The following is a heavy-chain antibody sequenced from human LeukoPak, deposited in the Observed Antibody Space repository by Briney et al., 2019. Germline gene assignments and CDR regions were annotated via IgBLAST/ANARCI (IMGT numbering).Heavy chain of an antibody. J-gene: IGHJ3*02. CDR2: ISDTATDI. D-gene: IGHD3-22*01. CDR1: VFTFTSFS. CDR3: ARDRFDYDSSGYPYDI. Sequence: PGGSLRPSCAGSVFTFTSFSMNWVRQAPGKGLEWVSSISDTATDIYYADSVKGRFTISRDNAKNSLYLQMNSLRAEDTAVYYCARDRFDYDSSGYPYDIWGQGTMVTVSS. V-gene: IGHV3-21*01.